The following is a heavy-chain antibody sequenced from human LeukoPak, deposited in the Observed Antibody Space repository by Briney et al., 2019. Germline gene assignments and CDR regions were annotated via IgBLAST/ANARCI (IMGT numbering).Heavy chain of an antibody. CDR2: ISFDGTNK. J-gene: IGHJ5*02. Sequence: GGSLRLSCAASGFTFSNSAMHWVRQAPGKGLEWVAVISFDGTNKYYADSVKGRFTFSRDNSKNTLYLQMNSLRAEDTAVYYCARTGSGSYFNWFDPWGQGTLVTVSS. CDR1: GFTFSNSA. CDR3: ARTGSGSYFNWFDP. D-gene: IGHD1-26*01. V-gene: IGHV3-30-3*01.